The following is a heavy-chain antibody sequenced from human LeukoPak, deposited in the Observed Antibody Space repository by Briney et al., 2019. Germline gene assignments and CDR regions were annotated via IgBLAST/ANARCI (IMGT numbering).Heavy chain of an antibody. CDR3: AKDRFCDGGTCSGGFDY. J-gene: IGHJ4*02. CDR1: GFTFTNYD. CDR2: ISYDESKK. D-gene: IGHD3-3*01. Sequence: GGSLRLSCAASGFTFTNYDMHWLRQAPGKGLEWVAIISYDESKKYYADSVKGRFTTSRDNSKNTLFLQMNSLRVEDTAVYYCAKDRFCDGGTCSGGFDYWGQGSLVIVSS. V-gene: IGHV3-30*18.